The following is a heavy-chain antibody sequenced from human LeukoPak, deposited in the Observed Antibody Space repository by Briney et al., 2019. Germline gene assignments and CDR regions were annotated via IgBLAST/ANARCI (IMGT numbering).Heavy chain of an antibody. V-gene: IGHV3-30*18. CDR3: AKEGDSSGPDY. CDR1: GFTFSSYG. J-gene: IGHJ4*02. Sequence: PGGSLRLSCAASGFTFSSYGMHWVRQAPGKGLEWVAVISYDGSNKYYADSVKGRFTISRDNSKNTLYLQMNSLRAEDTAVYYCAKEGDSSGPDYWGQGTLVTVSS. D-gene: IGHD6-19*01. CDR2: ISYDGSNK.